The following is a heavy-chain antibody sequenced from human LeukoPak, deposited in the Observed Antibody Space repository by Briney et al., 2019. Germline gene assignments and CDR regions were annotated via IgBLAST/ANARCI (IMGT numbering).Heavy chain of an antibody. J-gene: IGHJ6*03. D-gene: IGHD3-3*01. CDR3: ARSQNPLEWLPGGDYMDV. V-gene: IGHV1-18*01. CDR2: ISAYNGNT. Sequence: GASVKVSCKASGYTFTSYGISWVRQAPGQGLEWMGWISAYNGNTNYAQKLQGRVTMTTDTSTSTAYMELRSLRSDDTAVYYCARSQNPLEWLPGGDYMDVWGKGTPVTVSS. CDR1: GYTFTSYG.